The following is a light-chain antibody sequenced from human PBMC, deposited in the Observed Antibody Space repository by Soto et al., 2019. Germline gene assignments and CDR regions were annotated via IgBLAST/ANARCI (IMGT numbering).Light chain of an antibody. V-gene: IGKV3D-20*02. J-gene: IGKJ5*01. Sequence: EIVLTQSPGTLSLSPGERATLYCRASQSVSNNYLAWYQQKPGQAPRLLIYGASSRATGIPDRFSGGGSGTDFTLTIISLEAEDFGVYYCQQRHNWPISFGQGTRLEI. CDR1: QSVSNNY. CDR2: GAS. CDR3: QQRHNWPIS.